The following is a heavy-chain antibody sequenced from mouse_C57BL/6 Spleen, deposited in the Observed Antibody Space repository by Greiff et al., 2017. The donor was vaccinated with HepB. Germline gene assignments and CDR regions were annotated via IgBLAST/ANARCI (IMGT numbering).Heavy chain of an antibody. CDR3: ARDNYDGYLDY. D-gene: IGHD2-3*01. V-gene: IGHV3-6*01. CDR2: ISYDGSN. CDR1: GYSITSGYY. Sequence: EVKLMESGPGLVKPSQSLSLTCSVTGYSITSGYYWNWIRQFPGNKLEWMGYISYDGSNNYNPSLKNRISITRDTSKNQFFLKLNSVTTEDTATYYCARDNYDGYLDYWGQGTTLTVSS. J-gene: IGHJ2*01.